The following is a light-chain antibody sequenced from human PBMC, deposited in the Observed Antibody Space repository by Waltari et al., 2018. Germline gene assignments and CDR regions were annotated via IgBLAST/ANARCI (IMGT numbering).Light chain of an antibody. CDR3: TAYGGKDNYIV. J-gene: IGLJ3*02. CDR2: EVS. CDR1: DSDIGAFNF. V-gene: IGLV2-8*01. Sequence: QSALTQPPSASGSPGQSVTISCTGTDSDIGAFNFVSWYQQHPGQVPRLISFEVSKRASAVPDRFSGSKSGNSASLTVSGLRPEDEAHYYCTAYGGKDNYIVFGGGTKVTVL.